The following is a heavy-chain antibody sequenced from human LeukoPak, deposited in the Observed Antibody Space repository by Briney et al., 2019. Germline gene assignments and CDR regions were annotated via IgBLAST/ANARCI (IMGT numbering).Heavy chain of an antibody. Sequence: ASVKVSCKASGYTFTGYYMHWVRQAPGQGLEWMGWINPNSGGTNYAQKFQGRVTVTRDTSISTAYMEVSRLRSDDTAVYYCARDPGDYGDYDYWGQGTLVTVSS. CDR1: GYTFTGYY. V-gene: IGHV1-2*02. CDR2: INPNSGGT. CDR3: ARDPGDYGDYDY. D-gene: IGHD4-17*01. J-gene: IGHJ4*02.